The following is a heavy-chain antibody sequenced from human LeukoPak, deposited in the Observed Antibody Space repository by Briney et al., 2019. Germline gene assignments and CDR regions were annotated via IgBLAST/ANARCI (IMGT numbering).Heavy chain of an antibody. Sequence: PGGSLRLSCAASGFTFSSYSMNWVRQAPGKGLEWISYISSGSTTIYYADSVKSRFTISRDNAKNSLYLQMNSLRAEDTAVYYCANTAGYKVYWGQGTLVTVSS. V-gene: IGHV3-48*01. CDR2: ISSGSTTI. CDR3: ANTAGYKVY. J-gene: IGHJ4*02. D-gene: IGHD1-14*01. CDR1: GFTFSSYS.